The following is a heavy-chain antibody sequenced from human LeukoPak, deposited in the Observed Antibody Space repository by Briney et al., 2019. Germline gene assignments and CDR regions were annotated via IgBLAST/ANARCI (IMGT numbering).Heavy chain of an antibody. D-gene: IGHD1-26*01. CDR3: VKDRGNHVTDY. Sequence: KASETLSLTCTVSGDSNSSNPCYWGWIRQPPGRGLEWFGTICYSGTTYYTYNSSLRSRGTISIGTSRNPVSLRLSSVTAAGTAVYYCVKDRGNHVTDYWGQGTLVSVSS. V-gene: IGHV4-39*07. CDR1: GDSNSSNPCY. J-gene: IGHJ4*02. CDR2: ICYSGTT.